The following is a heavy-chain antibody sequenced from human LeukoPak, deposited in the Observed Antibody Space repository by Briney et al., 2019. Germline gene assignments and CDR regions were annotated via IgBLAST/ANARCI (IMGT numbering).Heavy chain of an antibody. CDR2: IKQDGSEK. V-gene: IGHV3-7*01. CDR3: ATGLYSSGWYPVDY. J-gene: IGHJ4*02. Sequence: PGGSLRLSCAVSGFTFSRDWMNWVRQAPGKGLEWVADIKQDGSEKYYVDSVKGRFTISRDNAKNSLYLQMNSLRADDTAVYYCATGLYSSGWYPVDYWGQGTLVTVSS. D-gene: IGHD6-19*01. CDR1: GFTFSRDW.